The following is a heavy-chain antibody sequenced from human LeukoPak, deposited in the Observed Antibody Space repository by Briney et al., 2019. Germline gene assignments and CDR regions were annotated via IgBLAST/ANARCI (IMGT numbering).Heavy chain of an antibody. CDR3: ASNTDYYDSSGCFDY. J-gene: IGHJ4*02. CDR1: RYTFTGYF. D-gene: IGHD3-22*01. Sequence: GGSVKVSCKASRYTFTGYFMNWVRQAPCQGLEWMGWINPNSGGTKYAQKFQGRVTMTRDTSISTAYMELSRLRSDDTAVYYCASNTDYYDSSGCFDYWGQGTLVTVSS. V-gene: IGHV1-2*02. CDR2: INPNSGGT.